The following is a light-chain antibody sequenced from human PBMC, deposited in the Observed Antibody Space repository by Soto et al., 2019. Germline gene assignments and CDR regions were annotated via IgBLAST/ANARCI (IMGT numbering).Light chain of an antibody. CDR2: QVT. Sequence: QSVLTQPASVSGSPGQSITISCTGTSSDLAIYNYVSWYQQQPGKAPKLMIYQVTNRPSGVSNRFSGSRSGNTASLTISGLQAEDEADYSCSSYTDSSNYVFGPGTTLTVL. J-gene: IGLJ1*01. CDR3: SSYTDSSNYV. CDR1: SSDLAIYNY. V-gene: IGLV2-14*01.